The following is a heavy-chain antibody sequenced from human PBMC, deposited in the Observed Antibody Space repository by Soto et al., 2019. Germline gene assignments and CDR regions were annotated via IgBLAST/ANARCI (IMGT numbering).Heavy chain of an antibody. Sequence: QVQLVQSGAEVKKPGASVKVSCKASGYTCSSYDITWVRQATGQELEWMGWLNPNSGDTGYAQKFQGRVTLTRNTSINTAYIDLSSVTSDNTAVYYCATAGGGWYLYWGQGTLVTVSS. D-gene: IGHD6-19*01. J-gene: IGHJ4*02. CDR3: ATAGGGWYLY. CDR1: GYTCSSYD. V-gene: IGHV1-8*01. CDR2: LNPNSGDT.